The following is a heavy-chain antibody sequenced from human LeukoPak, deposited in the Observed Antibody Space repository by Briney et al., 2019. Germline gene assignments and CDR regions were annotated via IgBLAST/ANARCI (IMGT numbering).Heavy chain of an antibody. D-gene: IGHD6-19*01. J-gene: IGHJ4*02. CDR3: ARIPDVSGWPFDY. CDR2: IRYSGRT. CDR1: GASVSSGGYY. V-gene: IGHV4-61*08. Sequence: KSSETLSLTCTVSGASVSSGGYYWSWIRQPPGKGLEWIGYIRYSGRTSYNPSLKSRVTISIDTSKNLFSLKLRSVTTADTAIYYCARIPDVSGWPFDYWGQGTLVTVSS.